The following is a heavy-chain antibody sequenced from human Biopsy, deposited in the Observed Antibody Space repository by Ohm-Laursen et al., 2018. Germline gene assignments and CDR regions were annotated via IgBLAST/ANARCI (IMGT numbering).Heavy chain of an antibody. CDR2: IYYSGST. V-gene: IGHV4-31*03. CDR3: AGVNVDRVSTIID. CDR1: GGSISSGNDY. J-gene: IGHJ4*02. D-gene: IGHD5/OR15-5a*01. Sequence: SETLSLTCTVSGGSISSGNDYWSWIRQHPGKGLEWIGYIYYSGSTYYTPSLKSRVIISLDTSKNQFSLKLSSVIAADTAVYYCAGVNVDRVSTIIDWGQGTLVTVSS.